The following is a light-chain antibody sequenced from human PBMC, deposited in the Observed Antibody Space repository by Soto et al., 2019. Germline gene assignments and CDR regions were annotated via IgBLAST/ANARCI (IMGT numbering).Light chain of an antibody. CDR1: QSVLYSSNNKDY. J-gene: IGKJ5*01. V-gene: IGKV4-1*01. Sequence: DIVMTQSPDSLTVSLGERATINCKSSQSVLYSSNNKDYLAWYQQKPGQPPKLLITWASTRESGVPDRFGGSGSGTDFTLTISSLQAEDVAVYYCQQYYSTLVTFGQGTRLEIK. CDR3: QQYYSTLVT. CDR2: WAS.